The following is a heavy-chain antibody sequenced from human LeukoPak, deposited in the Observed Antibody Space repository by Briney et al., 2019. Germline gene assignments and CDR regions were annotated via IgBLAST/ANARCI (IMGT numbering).Heavy chain of an antibody. V-gene: IGHV1-69*13. CDR2: IIPIFCTA. Sequence: VASVTVSCTASGGTFISYAISWVRQAPGQGLEWMGGIIPIFCTANYAQKFQGRVTITADESTSTAYMELSSLRSEDTAVYYCARMGGYSYGYDYWGQGTLVTVSS. J-gene: IGHJ4*02. CDR1: GGTFISYA. CDR3: ARMGGYSYGYDY. D-gene: IGHD5-18*01.